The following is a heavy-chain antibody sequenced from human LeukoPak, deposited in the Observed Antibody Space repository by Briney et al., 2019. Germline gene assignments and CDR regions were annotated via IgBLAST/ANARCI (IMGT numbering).Heavy chain of an antibody. V-gene: IGHV4-59*08. Sequence: PSETLSLTCTVSGGSISAYYWTWIRQPPGKGLEWIGYIDYSGSTNYNPSLKSRVTISVDTSKSQFSLNLSSVTAADTAVYYCARHGVSWTFDYWGQGTLVTVSS. CDR3: ARHGVSWTFDY. D-gene: IGHD6-13*01. J-gene: IGHJ4*02. CDR1: GGSISAYY. CDR2: IDYSGST.